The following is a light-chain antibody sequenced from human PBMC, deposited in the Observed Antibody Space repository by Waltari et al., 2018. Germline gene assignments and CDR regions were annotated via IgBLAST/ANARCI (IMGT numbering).Light chain of an antibody. J-gene: IGLJ3*02. Sequence: QSTLTQPASVSGSPGQSVTISCTGTSGDVGLYNYFSWYQQFPGKVPKLIIHDVHERPSGVSSRFFGSKSDNTASLTISGLQAEDEADYYCCSYANSNTLVFGGGTKLTVL. V-gene: IGLV2-23*02. CDR3: CSYANSNTLV. CDR1: SGDVGLYNY. CDR2: DVH.